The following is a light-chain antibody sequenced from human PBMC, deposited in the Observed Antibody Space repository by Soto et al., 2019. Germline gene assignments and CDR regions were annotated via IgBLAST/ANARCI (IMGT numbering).Light chain of an antibody. CDR1: TSNIGAGYD. Sequence: QSVLTQPPSVSGAPGQRVIVSCNGSTSNIGAGYDVHWYQQLPGTSPKLLIFANSNRPSGVPDRFSASRSGSSASLTITGLQAEDEADYYCQSYDTSLSGSYVFGSGTKF. CDR3: QSYDTSLSGSYV. V-gene: IGLV1-40*01. J-gene: IGLJ1*01. CDR2: ANS.